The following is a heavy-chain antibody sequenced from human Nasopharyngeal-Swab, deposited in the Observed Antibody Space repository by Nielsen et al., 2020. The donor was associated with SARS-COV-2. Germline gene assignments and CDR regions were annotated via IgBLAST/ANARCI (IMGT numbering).Heavy chain of an antibody. V-gene: IGHV3-53*01. CDR2: IYSGGRT. D-gene: IGHD2-21*02. CDR1: GFTVSSNY. Sequence: GESLKISCAASGFTVSSNYMSWVRQAPGEGLEWVSVIYSGGRTYYADSVKGRFTISRDNSKNTLYLQMDSLRAEDTAVYYCARGVVVVTAIGGAFDIWGQGTMVTVSS. CDR3: ARGVVVVTAIGGAFDI. J-gene: IGHJ3*02.